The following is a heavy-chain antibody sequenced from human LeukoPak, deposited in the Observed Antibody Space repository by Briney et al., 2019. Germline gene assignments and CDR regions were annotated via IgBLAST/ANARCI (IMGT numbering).Heavy chain of an antibody. CDR1: GHSFNAYY. V-gene: IGHV1-2*06. CDR2: IDPNSGDT. J-gene: IGHJ4*02. Sequence: ASVKVSCKASGHSFNAYYIHWVRQAPGQGLQWMGRIDPNSGDTKYTQKFQGRVSMTRDTSISTAYMELSRLTSDDTAVYYCARDLDDWGQGTLVAVSS. CDR3: ARDLDD.